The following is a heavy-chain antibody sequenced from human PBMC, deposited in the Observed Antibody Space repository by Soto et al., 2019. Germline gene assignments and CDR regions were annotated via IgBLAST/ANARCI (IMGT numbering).Heavy chain of an antibody. Sequence: VQLVESGGGLVKPGVSLRLSCAASGFTFSNAWMSWVRQAPGKGLEWVGRIKSKTDGGTTDYAAPVKGRFTISTDDSKNTLYLQMNRLKTEDTAVYSCTTVTGITIVRGVSLYFDYWGQSTLVTVAS. V-gene: IGHV3-15*01. CDR3: TTVTGITIVRGVSLYFDY. CDR2: IKSKTDGGTT. D-gene: IGHD3-10*01. J-gene: IGHJ4*02. CDR1: GFTFSNAW.